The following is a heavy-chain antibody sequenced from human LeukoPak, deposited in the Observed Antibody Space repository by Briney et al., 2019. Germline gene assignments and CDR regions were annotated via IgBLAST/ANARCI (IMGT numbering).Heavy chain of an antibody. CDR1: GGSINNYY. CDR3: ARGSGGWAQWLVQGDY. J-gene: IGHJ4*02. V-gene: IGHV4-59*12. Sequence: PSETLSLTCTVSGGSINNYYWSWIRQPPGKGLEWIGYIYYSGSTNYNPSLKSRVTISVDTSKNQFSLKLSSVTAADTAVYYCARGSGGWAQWLVQGDYWGQGTLVTVSS. D-gene: IGHD6-19*01. CDR2: IYYSGST.